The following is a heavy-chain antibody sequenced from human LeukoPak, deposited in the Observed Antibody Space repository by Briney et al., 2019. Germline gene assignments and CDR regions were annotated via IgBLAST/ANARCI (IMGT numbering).Heavy chain of an antibody. J-gene: IGHJ4*02. CDR3: AREVLQLWLPYYFDY. CDR1: GGTFSSYA. CDR2: IIPILGIA. Sequence: SVKVSCKASGGTFSSYAISWVRPAPGQGLEWMGRIIPILGIANYAQKFQGRVTITADKSTSTAYMELSSLRSEDTAVYYCAREVLQLWLPYYFDYWGQGTLVTVSS. D-gene: IGHD5-18*01. V-gene: IGHV1-69*04.